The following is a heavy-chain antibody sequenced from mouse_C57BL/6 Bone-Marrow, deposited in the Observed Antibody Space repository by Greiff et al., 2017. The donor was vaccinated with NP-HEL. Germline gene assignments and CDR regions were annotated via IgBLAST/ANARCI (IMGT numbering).Heavy chain of an antibody. CDR2: IRKKANGYTT. Sequence: EVQLQESGGGLVQPGGSLSLSCAASGFTFTDYYMSWVRQPPGKALEWLGFIRKKANGYTTEYSASVKGRFTISRDNSQSILYLQMNALRAEDSATYYCARYMGYYGSSYRWYFDVWGTGTTVTVSS. D-gene: IGHD1-1*01. CDR1: GFTFTDYY. CDR3: ARYMGYYGSSYRWYFDV. V-gene: IGHV7-3*01. J-gene: IGHJ1*03.